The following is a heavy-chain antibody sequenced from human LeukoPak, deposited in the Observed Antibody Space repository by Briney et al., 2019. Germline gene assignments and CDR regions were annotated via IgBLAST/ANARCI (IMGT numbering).Heavy chain of an antibody. CDR1: GYRFTNYW. CDR2: IYPSDSDI. J-gene: IGHJ4*02. V-gene: IGHV5-51*01. CDR3: ARQSHPPQEDY. Sequence: GESLKISCKGSGYRFTNYWIGCVRPMPGKGLEWMGIIYPSDSDIRYSPSFQGQVTISADKSISTAYLQWSSLKASDTAMYYCARQSHPPQEDYWGQGTLVTVSS.